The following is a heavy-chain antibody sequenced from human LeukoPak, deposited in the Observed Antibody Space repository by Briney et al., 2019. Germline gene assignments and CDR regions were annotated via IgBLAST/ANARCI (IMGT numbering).Heavy chain of an antibody. CDR3: AKDIGSYYDN. Sequence: PGGSLRLSCAASGFTFSGSAMHWVRQAPGKGLEWVTFIQYDGSKKYYADSVKGRFTISRDNSKNTLYLEMNSLRAEDTAVYYCAKDIGSYYDNWGQGILVTVSS. CDR2: IQYDGSKK. V-gene: IGHV3-30*02. CDR1: GFTFSGSA. D-gene: IGHD3-10*01. J-gene: IGHJ4*02.